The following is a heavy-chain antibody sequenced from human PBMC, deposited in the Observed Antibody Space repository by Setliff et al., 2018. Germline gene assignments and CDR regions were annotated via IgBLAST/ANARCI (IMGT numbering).Heavy chain of an antibody. CDR1: GGTFSRYA. CDR2: SIPMYRTT. D-gene: IGHD1-26*01. J-gene: IGHJ5*02. CDR3: ALTIQSGDFRTQYFDP. Sequence: SVKVSCKASGGTFSRYAISWVRQAPGQGLEWMGGSIPMYRTTKYAQKFQGRVTVTTDESTAYMELTSLRSEDSAIYYCALTIQSGDFRTQYFDPWGQGTLVTVSS. V-gene: IGHV1-69*05.